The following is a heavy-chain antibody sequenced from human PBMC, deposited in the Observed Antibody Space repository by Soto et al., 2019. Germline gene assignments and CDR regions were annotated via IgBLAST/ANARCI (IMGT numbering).Heavy chain of an antibody. Sequence: SETLSLTCTVSGGSISSGDYYWSWIRHPPGKGLEWIGYIYYSGSTYYNPSLKSRVTISVDTSKNQFSLKLSSVTAADTAVYYCARDIVVVPAAIESPHYYYYGMDVWGQGTTVTVSS. CDR1: GGSISSGDYY. J-gene: IGHJ6*02. D-gene: IGHD2-2*02. CDR3: ARDIVVVPAAIESPHYYYYGMDV. V-gene: IGHV4-30-4*01. CDR2: IYYSGST.